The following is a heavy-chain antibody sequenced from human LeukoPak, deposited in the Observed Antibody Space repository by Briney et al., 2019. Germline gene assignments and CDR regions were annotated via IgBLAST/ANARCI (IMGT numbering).Heavy chain of an antibody. CDR2: IKQDGSEK. Sequence: GGSLRLSCAASGFPFSSYWMSWVRQAPGKGLEWVANIKQDGSEKYFVDPVKGRFTISRDNAKNSLYLQMNSVRAEDTAVYYCASYRSGYSYGLDYWGQGTLVTVSS. V-gene: IGHV3-7*01. CDR3: ASYRSGYSYGLDY. D-gene: IGHD5-18*01. CDR1: GFPFSSYW. J-gene: IGHJ4*02.